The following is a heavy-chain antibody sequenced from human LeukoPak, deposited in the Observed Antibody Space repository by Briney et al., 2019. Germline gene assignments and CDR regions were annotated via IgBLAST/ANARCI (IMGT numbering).Heavy chain of an antibody. J-gene: IGHJ4*02. V-gene: IGHV3-21*01. CDR1: GFTFSSYS. D-gene: IGHD3-3*01. CDR2: ISSGISYI. Sequence: GGSLRLSCAASGFTFSSYSINWVRQAPGKGLEWVSSISSGISYIYYADSVKGRFTISRDNAKNSLYLQMSSLRAEDTAVYYCARDAHYDFWSGYYSTWPLGYWGQGTLVTVSS. CDR3: ARDAHYDFWSGYYSTWPLGY.